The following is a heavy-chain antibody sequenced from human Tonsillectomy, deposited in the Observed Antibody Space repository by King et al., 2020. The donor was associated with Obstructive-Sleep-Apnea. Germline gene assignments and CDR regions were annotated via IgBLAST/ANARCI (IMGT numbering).Heavy chain of an antibody. J-gene: IGHJ4*02. CDR1: GFTFRSYA. CDR3: AKDIINYDSLTGPVDY. V-gene: IGHV3-23*04. D-gene: IGHD3-9*01. Sequence: VQLVESGGGLVQPGGSLRLSCAGSGFTFRSYAMSWVRQAPGKGLEWVSGISGSGGGTYYADSVKGRFTISRDNSKNTLYLQMNSRRAEDTAVYYCAKDIINYDSLTGPVDYWGQGTLVTVSS. CDR2: ISGSGGGT.